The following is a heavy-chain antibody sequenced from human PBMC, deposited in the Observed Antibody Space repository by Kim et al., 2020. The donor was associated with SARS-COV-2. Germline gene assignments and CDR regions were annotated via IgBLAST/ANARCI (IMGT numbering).Heavy chain of an antibody. Sequence: GGSLRLSCVASGFTFSQYGVHWVRHTPGKGLEWVSFISFDGRSNFYAASLEGRLIISRDNSKSTVYLQMNNLRVEDTAFYYCARDPLPFSNTWSLNWLDPWGQGTRVTVSS. J-gene: IGHJ5*01. CDR2: ISFDGRSN. V-gene: IGHV3-33*01. D-gene: IGHD6-13*01. CDR3: ARDPLPFSNTWSLNWLDP. CDR1: GFTFSQYG.